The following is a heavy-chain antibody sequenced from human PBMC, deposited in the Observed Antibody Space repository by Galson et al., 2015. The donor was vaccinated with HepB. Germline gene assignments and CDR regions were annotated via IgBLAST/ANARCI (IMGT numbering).Heavy chain of an antibody. CDR2: INPNSGGT. J-gene: IGHJ6*02. CDR3: AILAATQKTPYYYYGMDV. CDR1: GYTFTGYY. Sequence: SVKVSCKASGYTFTGYYMHWVRQAPGQGLEWMGWINPNSGGTNYAQKFQGRVTMTRDTSISTACMELSRLRSDDTAVYYCAILAATQKTPYYYYGMDVWGQGTTVTVSS. V-gene: IGHV1-2*02. D-gene: IGHD2-15*01.